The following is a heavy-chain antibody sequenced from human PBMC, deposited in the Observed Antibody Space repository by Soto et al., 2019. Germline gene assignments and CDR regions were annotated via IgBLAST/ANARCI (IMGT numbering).Heavy chain of an antibody. CDR1: GASISGFY. D-gene: IGHD3-10*01. J-gene: IGHJ5*02. CDR2: IYATGTT. Sequence: SETLSLTCTVSGASISGFYWSWIRKSAGKGLEWIGRIYATGTTDYNPSLKSRVMMSVDTSKNQFSLKLSSVTAADTAVYYCATITPGSYWFDPWGQGTLVTVSS. V-gene: IGHV4-4*07. CDR3: ATITPGSYWFDP.